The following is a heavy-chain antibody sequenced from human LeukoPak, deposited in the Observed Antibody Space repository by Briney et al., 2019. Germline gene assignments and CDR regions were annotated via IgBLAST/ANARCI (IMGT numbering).Heavy chain of an antibody. J-gene: IGHJ4*02. V-gene: IGHV4-59*12. CDR2: IDHSGST. D-gene: IGHD3-22*01. CDR1: GGSFSSYY. Sequence: SETVSLTCTVPGGSFSSYYWTWIRQPPGKGLEWIGYIDHSGSTNYNPSLKSRVTISSDTSKNQFSLELSSVTAADTAVYYCARDLTYYYDSSGYQGYFDYWGQGTLVTVSS. CDR3: ARDLTYYYDSSGYQGYFDY.